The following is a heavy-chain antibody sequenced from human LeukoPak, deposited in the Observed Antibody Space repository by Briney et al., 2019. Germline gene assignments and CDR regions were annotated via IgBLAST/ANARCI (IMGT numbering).Heavy chain of an antibody. CDR2: INHSGST. V-gene: IGHV4-34*01. D-gene: IGHD3-10*01. CDR3: ARGVPPYYYGSGSFKGSYYYGMDV. CDR1: GGSFSGYY. J-gene: IGHJ6*02. Sequence: SETLSLTCAVYGGSFSGYYWSWLRQPPGKGLEWLGEINHSGSTNYNPSLKSRVAISVDTSKNQFSLKLSSVTAADTAVYYCARGVPPYYYGSGSFKGSYYYGMDVWGQGTTVTVSS.